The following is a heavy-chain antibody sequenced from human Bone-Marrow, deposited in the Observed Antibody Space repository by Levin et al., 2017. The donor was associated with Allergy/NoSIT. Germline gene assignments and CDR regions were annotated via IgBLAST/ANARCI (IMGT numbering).Heavy chain of an antibody. Sequence: GESLKISCAASGFTFSDYYMSWIRQAPGKGLEWVSYISSSGSTIYYADSVKGRFTISRDNAKNSLYLQMNSLRAEDTAVYYCARDSGYDYDYYDDGMDVWGQGTTVTVSS. CDR2: ISSSGSTI. CDR3: ARDSGYDYDYYDDGMDV. V-gene: IGHV3-11*01. D-gene: IGHD5-12*01. J-gene: IGHJ6*02. CDR1: GFTFSDYY.